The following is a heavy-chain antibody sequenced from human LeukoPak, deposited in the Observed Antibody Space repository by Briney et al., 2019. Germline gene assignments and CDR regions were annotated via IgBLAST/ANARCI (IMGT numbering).Heavy chain of an antibody. J-gene: IGHJ4*02. Sequence: GRSLRLSCAASGFAFSDYAVPWVRQAPGKGLEWVSLISGDGGSTYYADSVKGRFTISRDNSKDSLYLQMNSLRTEDTALYYCAKDIGDYVEYYFDYWGQGTLVTVSS. CDR1: GFAFSDYA. CDR3: AKDIGDYVEYYFDY. CDR2: ISGDGGST. V-gene: IGHV3-43*02. D-gene: IGHD4-17*01.